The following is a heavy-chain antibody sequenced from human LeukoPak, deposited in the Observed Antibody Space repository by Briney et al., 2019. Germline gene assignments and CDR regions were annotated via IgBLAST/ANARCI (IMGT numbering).Heavy chain of an antibody. Sequence: SETLSLTCAVYGGSFSGYYWSWIRQPPGKGLEWIGEINHSGSTNYNPSLKSRVTISVDTSKNQFSLKLSSVTAADTAVYYCARASAQYGDYVDAFDIWGQGTVVTVSS. J-gene: IGHJ3*02. CDR1: GGSFSGYY. CDR3: ARASAQYGDYVDAFDI. V-gene: IGHV4-34*01. CDR2: INHSGST. D-gene: IGHD4-17*01.